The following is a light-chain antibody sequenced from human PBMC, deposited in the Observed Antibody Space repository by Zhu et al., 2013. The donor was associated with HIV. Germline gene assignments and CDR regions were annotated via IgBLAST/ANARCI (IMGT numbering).Light chain of an antibody. J-gene: IGLJ3*02. V-gene: IGLV2-23*02. CDR1: SSDVGTYNL. Sequence: QSALTQPASVSGSPGQSITISCTGTSSDVGTYNLVSWYQQHPGKAPKLMICEVTQRPSGVSHRFSGSKSGNTASLTISGLQPEDEADYYCCSYAGSNTWVFGTGTKLTVL. CDR3: CSYAGSNTWV. CDR2: EVT.